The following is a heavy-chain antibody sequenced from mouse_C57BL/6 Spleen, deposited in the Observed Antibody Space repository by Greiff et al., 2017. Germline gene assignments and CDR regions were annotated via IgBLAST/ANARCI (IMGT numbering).Heavy chain of an antibody. D-gene: IGHD1-1*01. Sequence: QLKESGAELVRPGASVTLSCKASGYTFTDYEMHWVKQTPVHGLEWIGAIDPETGGTAYNQKFKGKAILTADKSSSTAYMELRSLTSEDSAVYYCTRLITTVVATGDYWGQGTTLTVSS. CDR1: GYTFTDYE. J-gene: IGHJ2*01. V-gene: IGHV1-15*01. CDR2: IDPETGGT. CDR3: TRLITTVVATGDY.